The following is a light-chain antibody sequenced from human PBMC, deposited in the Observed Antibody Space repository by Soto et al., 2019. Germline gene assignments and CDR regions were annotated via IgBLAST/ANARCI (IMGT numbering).Light chain of an antibody. CDR1: SSDIGGYNY. CDR3: SSYTSSSTYV. Sequence: QSVLTQPASVSGSPGQSITISCTGTSSDIGGYNYVSWYQQHSGKTPKLMIYEVSDRPSGVSNRFSGSKSGNTASLTISGLQAEDEGDYYCSSYTSSSTYVFGIGTKSPS. CDR2: EVS. V-gene: IGLV2-14*01. J-gene: IGLJ1*01.